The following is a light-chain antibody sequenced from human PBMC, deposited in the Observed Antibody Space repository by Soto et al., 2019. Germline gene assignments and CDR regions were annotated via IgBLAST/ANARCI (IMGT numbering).Light chain of an antibody. V-gene: IGKV1-39*01. CDR2: AAS. Sequence: DIQMTQSPSSLSASVGDQVTITYRASQSISSYLNWYQQKPGKAPKFLIYAASSLQSGVPSRFSGSGSGTDFTLTISSLQPEDFATYYCQQSYNTPLTFGPGTKVD. CDR3: QQSYNTPLT. CDR1: QSISSY. J-gene: IGKJ3*01.